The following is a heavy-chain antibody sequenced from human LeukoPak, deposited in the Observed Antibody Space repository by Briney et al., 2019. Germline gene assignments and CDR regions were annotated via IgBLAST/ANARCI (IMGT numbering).Heavy chain of an antibody. D-gene: IGHD3-10*01. CDR3: ARVRGPTLKTCYMDV. Sequence: PGGSLRLSCAASGFTFTEYSIIWVRQAPGKGLEWVSFISHISDRSSTIHYADSVKGRFTISRDNAERSVYLQMNSLRADDTAVYYCARVRGPTLKTCYMDVWGTGTTVTVSS. CDR2: ISDRSSTI. V-gene: IGHV3-48*04. CDR1: GFTFTEYS. J-gene: IGHJ6*03.